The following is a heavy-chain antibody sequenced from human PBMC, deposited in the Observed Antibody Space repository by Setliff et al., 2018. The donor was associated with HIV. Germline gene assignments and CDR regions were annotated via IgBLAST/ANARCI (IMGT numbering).Heavy chain of an antibody. Sequence: SETLSLTCAVYGGSFGGYYWSWIRQPPGKGLEWIGEINHSGSTNYNPSLKSRVTISVDTSKNQFSLKLSSVTAADTAVYYCARGLRITIFGVVIFGWFDPWGQGTLVTVSS. D-gene: IGHD3-3*01. CDR3: ARGLRITIFGVVIFGWFDP. J-gene: IGHJ5*02. V-gene: IGHV4-34*01. CDR2: INHSGST. CDR1: GGSFGGYY.